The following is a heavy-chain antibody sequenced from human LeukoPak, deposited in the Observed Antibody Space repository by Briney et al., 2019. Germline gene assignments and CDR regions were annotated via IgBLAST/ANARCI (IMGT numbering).Heavy chain of an antibody. V-gene: IGHV1-69*05. CDR1: GGTFSSYA. Sequence: SVKVSCKASGGTFSSYAISWVRQAPGQGLEWMGGIIPIFGTANYAQKFQGRVTITTDESTSTAYMELSSLRSEDTAVYYCARSRYCDSSGYYWGFDYWGQGTLVTVSS. CDR3: ARSRYCDSSGYYWGFDY. CDR2: IIPIFGTA. D-gene: IGHD3-22*01. J-gene: IGHJ4*02.